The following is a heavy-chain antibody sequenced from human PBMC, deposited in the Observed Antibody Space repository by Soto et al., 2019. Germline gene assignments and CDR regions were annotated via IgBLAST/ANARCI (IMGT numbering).Heavy chain of an antibody. CDR1: GYKFIGYW. V-gene: IGHV5-10-1*03. D-gene: IGHD1-1*01. CDR3: VRHGNGTPYYFDF. J-gene: IGHJ4*02. CDR2: MDPSDSYT. Sequence: EVQLVQSGAEVKKPGESLTISCKGSGYKFIGYWISWLRQMPGKGLEWGGRMDPSDSYTSYSPSFQGHVTISVDKSISTAYLQWRSLQASDTAKYYCVRHGNGTPYYFDFWGRGTLVPVSS.